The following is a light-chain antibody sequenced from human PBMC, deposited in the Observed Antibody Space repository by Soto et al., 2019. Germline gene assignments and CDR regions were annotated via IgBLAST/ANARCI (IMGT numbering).Light chain of an antibody. CDR2: AAS. V-gene: IGKV3-15*01. CDR3: QQYDERPPILS. Sequence: EIVMTQSPATLSVSPGERATHTCRASQSVSTNVAWYQQKPGQALRLLIYAASVRATGIPARFSGSGSGTEFTLTISSLQSEDFAVYYCQQYDERPPILSFGGGTKVEIK. J-gene: IGKJ4*01. CDR1: QSVSTN.